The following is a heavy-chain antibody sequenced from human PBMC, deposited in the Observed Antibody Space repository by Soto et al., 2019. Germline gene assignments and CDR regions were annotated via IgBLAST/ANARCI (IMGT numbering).Heavy chain of an antibody. V-gene: IGHV3-23*01. CDR3: AGWPIDAFDI. CDR1: GFPFSSYA. J-gene: IGHJ3*02. Sequence: GGSLRLSCADSGFPFSSYAMSWVRQAPGKGLEWVSAISGSGGSTYYADSVKGRFTISRDNSKNTLYLQMNTLRAEDTAVYYCAGWPIDAFDICGQGTMVTVSS. CDR2: ISGSGGST. D-gene: IGHD6-19*01.